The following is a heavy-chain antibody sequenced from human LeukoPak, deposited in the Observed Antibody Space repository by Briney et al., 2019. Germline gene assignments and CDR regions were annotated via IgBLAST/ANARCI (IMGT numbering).Heavy chain of an antibody. CDR2: ISYDGSNK. J-gene: IGHJ5*02. V-gene: IGHV3-30-3*02. Sequence: GRSLRLSCAASGFTFSSYAMHWVRQAPGKGLEWVAVISYDGSNKYYADSVKGRFTISRDNSKDTLYLQVNSLRAEDTAVYYCAKRGLVGSSGFKNNWFDPWGQGTLVTVSS. CDR3: AKRGLVGSSGFKNNWFDP. D-gene: IGHD3-22*01. CDR1: GFTFSSYA.